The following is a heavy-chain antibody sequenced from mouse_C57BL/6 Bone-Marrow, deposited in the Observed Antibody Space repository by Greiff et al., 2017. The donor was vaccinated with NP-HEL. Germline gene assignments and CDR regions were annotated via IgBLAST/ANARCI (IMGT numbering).Heavy chain of an antibody. CDR2: FHPYNDDT. D-gene: IGHD1-1*01. J-gene: IGHJ2*01. CDR3: ARGTIYYGYYFDY. V-gene: IGHV1-47*01. Sequence: VQVVESGAELVKPGASVKMSCKASGYTFTTYPIEWMKQNHGKSLEWIGNFHPYNDDTKYNEKFKGKATLTVEKSSSTVYLELSRLTSDDSAVYYYARGTIYYGYYFDYWGQGTTLTVSS. CDR1: GYTFTTYP.